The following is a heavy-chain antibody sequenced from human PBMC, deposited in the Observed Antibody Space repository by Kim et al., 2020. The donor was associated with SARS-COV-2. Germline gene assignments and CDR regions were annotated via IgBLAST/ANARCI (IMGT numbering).Heavy chain of an antibody. CDR2: IYSSGST. J-gene: IGHJ3*02. CDR3: ARHGGGGSPTKHTFDI. V-gene: IGHV4-39*01. Sequence: SETLSLTCTVSGDSISSQNYYWGWIRQPPWKGLEWVASIYSSGSTCYNPSLKSRITISVDTSKNQFSLKLNSVTATDTAVYYCARHGGGGSPTKHTFDIWGQGTMVTVSS. D-gene: IGHD3-16*01. CDR1: GDSISSQNYY.